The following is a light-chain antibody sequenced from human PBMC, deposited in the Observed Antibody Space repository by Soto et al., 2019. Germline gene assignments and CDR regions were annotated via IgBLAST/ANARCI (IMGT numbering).Light chain of an antibody. CDR1: QSVNNN. CDR2: GAS. CDR3: QQYKNWPPDT. Sequence: EIILTQSPASLSVSPGERATLSCMASQSVNNNLAWYQQKRGQAPRLLIYGASTRATGIPGRFRGSGSGTEFTLTITSLQSEDFAVYFCQQYKNWPPDTFGQGTKLEIK. V-gene: IGKV3-15*01. J-gene: IGKJ2*01.